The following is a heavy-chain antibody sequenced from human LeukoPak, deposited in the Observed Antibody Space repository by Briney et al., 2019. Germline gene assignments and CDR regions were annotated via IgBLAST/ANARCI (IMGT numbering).Heavy chain of an antibody. CDR3: ATPGGLDY. V-gene: IGHV3-21*01. CDR2: ISSTSADI. CDR1: GFTFSNAW. Sequence: GGSLRLSCAASGFTFSNAWMSWVRQAPDKRLEWVSSISSTSADIYYADSVKGRFTISRDNAKNSVFLHMNSLRAEDTAVYYCATPGGLDYWGQGTLVTVSS. D-gene: IGHD2-15*01. J-gene: IGHJ4*02.